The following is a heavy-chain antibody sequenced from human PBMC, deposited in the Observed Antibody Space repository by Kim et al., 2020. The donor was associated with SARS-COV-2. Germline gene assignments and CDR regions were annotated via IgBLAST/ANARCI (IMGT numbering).Heavy chain of an antibody. J-gene: IGHJ3*02. CDR3: ARGDTIFGVVINAFDI. Sequence: SLKSRVHISVDTSKNQFSRKLSSVTAADTAVYYCARGDTIFGVVINAFDIWGQGTMVTVSS. D-gene: IGHD3-3*01. V-gene: IGHV4-31*02.